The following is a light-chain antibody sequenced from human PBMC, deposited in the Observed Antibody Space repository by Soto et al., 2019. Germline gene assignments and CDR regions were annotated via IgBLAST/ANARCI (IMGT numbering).Light chain of an antibody. CDR1: QGFSSY. Sequence: DIQLTQSPSFLSASVGDRVTITCRASQGFSSYLAWYQQKPGKASKLLIYAASTLQSGVSSRFSGSGSGTEFTLTISSLQPEDFATYYCQQFNSYPPTFGGGTKVDIK. V-gene: IGKV1-9*01. J-gene: IGKJ4*01. CDR3: QQFNSYPPT. CDR2: AAS.